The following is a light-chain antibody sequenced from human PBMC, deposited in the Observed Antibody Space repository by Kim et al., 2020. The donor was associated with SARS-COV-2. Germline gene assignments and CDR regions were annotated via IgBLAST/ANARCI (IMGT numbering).Light chain of an antibody. Sequence: GKTVTIACTGSSGSIASNYVQWYQQRPGRAPTTVIYEDNQRPSGVPDRFSGSIDSSSNSASLTISGLKTEDEADYYCQSYDRSNWVFGGGTQLTVL. CDR1: SGSIASNY. V-gene: IGLV6-57*02. CDR2: EDN. J-gene: IGLJ3*02. CDR3: QSYDRSNWV.